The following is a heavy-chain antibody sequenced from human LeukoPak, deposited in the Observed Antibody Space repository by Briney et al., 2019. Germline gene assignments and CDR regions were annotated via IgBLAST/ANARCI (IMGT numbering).Heavy chain of an antibody. Sequence: GGSLRLSCAASGFTFSPYWMHWVRQAPGKGLVWVSHINSGGSSTSYADSVKGRFTISRDNAKNTLFLQMHSLRADDTAVYYCARSFGGTYYFDCWGQGTLVTVSS. D-gene: IGHD1-26*01. CDR2: INSGGSST. CDR3: ARSFGGTYYFDC. J-gene: IGHJ4*02. CDR1: GFTFSPYW. V-gene: IGHV3-74*01.